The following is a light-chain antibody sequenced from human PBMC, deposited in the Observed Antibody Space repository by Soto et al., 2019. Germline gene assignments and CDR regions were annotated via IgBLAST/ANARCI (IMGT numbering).Light chain of an antibody. V-gene: IGKV3D-15*01. CDR1: QTVSSN. CDR3: QQYDSSPRT. CDR2: GAS. J-gene: IGKJ1*01. Sequence: ETVMTQSPATLSVSPGERATLSCRASQTVSSNLAWYQQKPGQPPRLLISGASSRAADIPDRFSGSGSGTDFTLTINRLEPEDFAVYYCQQYDSSPRTFGQGTKVDIK.